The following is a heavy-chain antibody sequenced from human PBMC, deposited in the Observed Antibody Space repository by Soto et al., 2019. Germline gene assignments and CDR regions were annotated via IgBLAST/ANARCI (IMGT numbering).Heavy chain of an antibody. CDR3: AKVCYQSLTVVEGFDH. D-gene: IGHD3-22*01. V-gene: IGHV3-23*01. Sequence: EVQLLESGGGLEQPGGSLRLSCAASGFTFRSYAMSWVRQAPGKGLEWISGISGRGDSTYYADSVKGRFTISRDNSKNTLYLEMNSLRAEDTAVYYCAKVCYQSLTVVEGFDHWGQGTLVTVSS. CDR1: GFTFRSYA. J-gene: IGHJ4*02. CDR2: ISGRGDST.